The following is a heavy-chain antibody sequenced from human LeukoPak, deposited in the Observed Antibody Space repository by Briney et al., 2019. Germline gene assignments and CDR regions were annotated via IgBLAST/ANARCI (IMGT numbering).Heavy chain of an antibody. D-gene: IGHD3-9*01. J-gene: IGHJ3*02. Sequence: ASVTVSCKASGYTFTSYDINWVRQATGQGLEWMGWMNPNSGNTGYAQKFQGRATMTRNTSISTAYMELSSLRSEDTAVYYCARGKLRYFDWLPYDAFDIWGQGTMVTVSS. CDR3: ARGKLRYFDWLPYDAFDI. V-gene: IGHV1-8*01. CDR2: MNPNSGNT. CDR1: GYTFTSYD.